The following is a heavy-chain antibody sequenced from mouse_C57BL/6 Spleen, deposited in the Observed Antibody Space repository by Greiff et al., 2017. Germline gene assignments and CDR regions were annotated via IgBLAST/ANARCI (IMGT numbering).Heavy chain of an antibody. J-gene: IGHJ2*01. CDR2: IDPEDGDT. CDR3: TYIWYPYYFDY. D-gene: IGHD1-1*02. V-gene: IGHV14-1*01. Sequence: VQLKESGAELVRPGASVKLSCTASGFNIKDYYMHWVKQRPEQGLEWIGRIDPEDGDTEYAPKFQGKATMTADTASNTAYLQLSSLTSEDTAVYYCTYIWYPYYFDYWGQGTTLTVSS. CDR1: GFNIKDYY.